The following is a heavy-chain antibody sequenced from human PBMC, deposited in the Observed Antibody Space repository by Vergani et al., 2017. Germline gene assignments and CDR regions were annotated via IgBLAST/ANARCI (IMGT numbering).Heavy chain of an antibody. CDR2: ISAYNGNT. J-gene: IGHJ6*02. CDR1: GYAFTSYG. V-gene: IGHV1-18*04. Sequence: QVQLVQSGAEVKKPGASVKVSCKASGYAFTSYGISWVRQAPGQGLEWMGWISAYNGNTNYAQKLQGRVTMTTDTSTSTAYMELRSLRSDDTAVYYCARRWDAGGSWGRHYGMDVWGQGTTVTVSS. D-gene: IGHD2-15*01. CDR3: ARRWDAGGSWGRHYGMDV.